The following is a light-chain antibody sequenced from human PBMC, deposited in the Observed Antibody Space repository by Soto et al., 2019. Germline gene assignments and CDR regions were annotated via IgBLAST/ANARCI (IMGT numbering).Light chain of an antibody. V-gene: IGKV3-11*01. CDR1: QSVSSL. Sequence: EIVLTQSPATLSLSPGERATLSCRASQSVSSLLAWYQQKSGQPPRLLISDASNRATGVPARFSGSGSGTDFTLIISSLEPEDFAVYYCQQRSIWPLSFGGGTKVEI. J-gene: IGKJ4*01. CDR3: QQRSIWPLS. CDR2: DAS.